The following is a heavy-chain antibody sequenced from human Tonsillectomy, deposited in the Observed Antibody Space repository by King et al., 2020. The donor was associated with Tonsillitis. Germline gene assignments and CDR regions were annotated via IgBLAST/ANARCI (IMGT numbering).Heavy chain of an antibody. CDR2: IYWNDDQ. CDR1: GFSFSTSGVG. V-gene: IGHV2-5*01. J-gene: IGHJ3*01. D-gene: IGHD1-20*01. Sequence: TLKESGPTVVKPTQTLTLTCTFSGFSFSTSGVGVGWIRQPPGKALEWLALIYWNDDQRYSPSLKSSLTITKDTAKNQVVLTMTNMDPVDTATYYCAHRDPMEYNWAYGACDVWGQGTMVTVSS. CDR3: AHRDPMEYNWAYGACDV.